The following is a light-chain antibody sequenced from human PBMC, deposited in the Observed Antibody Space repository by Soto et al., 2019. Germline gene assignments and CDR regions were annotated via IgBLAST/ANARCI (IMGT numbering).Light chain of an antibody. CDR2: DVT. CDR1: SSDVGAYKY. J-gene: IGLJ1*01. CDR3: SSYTSSSTYV. Sequence: QSALTQPASVSGSPGQSITISCTGTSSDVGAYKYVFWYQQHPDKAPKLLIFDVTNRPSGVSDRFSGSKSGNTASLTISGLQAEDEADYYCSSYTSSSTYVFGTGTKLTVL. V-gene: IGLV2-14*03.